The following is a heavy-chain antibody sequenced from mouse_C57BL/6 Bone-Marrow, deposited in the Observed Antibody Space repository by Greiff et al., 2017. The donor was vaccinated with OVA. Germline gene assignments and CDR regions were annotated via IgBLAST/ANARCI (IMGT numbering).Heavy chain of an antibody. V-gene: IGHV1-55*01. CDR1: GYTFTSYW. D-gene: IGHD1-1*01. CDR3: ARSGITTVEGDFAMDY. Sequence: VQLQQPGAELVKPGASVKMSCKASGYTFTSYWITWVKQRPEQGLEWIGDIYPGSGRTNYNEKFKSKATLTVDTSSSTAYMQLSSLTSEDSAVDYCARSGITTVEGDFAMDYWGQGTSVTVSS. J-gene: IGHJ4*01. CDR2: IYPGSGRT.